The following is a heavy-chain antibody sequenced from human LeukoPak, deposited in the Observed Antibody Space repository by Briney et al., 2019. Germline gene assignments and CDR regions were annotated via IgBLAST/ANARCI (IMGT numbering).Heavy chain of an antibody. CDR2: ISGSDGST. J-gene: IGHJ1*01. Sequence: PGGSLRLSCAASGFTFSSYAMSWLRQAPGKGLEWVSAISGSDGSTYYADSVKGRFTISRDNSKNTVYLQMNSLRAEDTAVYYCAKDMTIYSTSWYEYFQHWGQGTLVTVFS. V-gene: IGHV3-23*01. D-gene: IGHD6-13*01. CDR3: AKDMTIYSTSWYEYFQH. CDR1: GFTFSSYA.